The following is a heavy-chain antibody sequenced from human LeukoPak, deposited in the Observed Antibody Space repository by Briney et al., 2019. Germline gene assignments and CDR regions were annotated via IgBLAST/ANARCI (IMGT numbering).Heavy chain of an antibody. V-gene: IGHV1-8*01. CDR2: MNPNSGNT. J-gene: IGHJ4*02. Sequence: ASVKVSCTASGYTFTSYDINWVRQATGQGLEWMGWMNPNSGNTGYAQKFQGRVTMTRNTSISTAYMELSSLRSEDTAVYYWARVRCSSTSCYAYYFDYWGQGTLVTVSS. CDR3: ARVRCSSTSCYAYYFDY. CDR1: GYTFTSYD. D-gene: IGHD2-2*01.